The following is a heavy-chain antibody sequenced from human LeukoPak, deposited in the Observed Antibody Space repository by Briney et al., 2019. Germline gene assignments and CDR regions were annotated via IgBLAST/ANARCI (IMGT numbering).Heavy chain of an antibody. CDR2: IYYSGST. V-gene: IGHV4-59*01. D-gene: IGHD6-19*01. CDR1: GGSISSYY. CDR3: ARGLAVSGRSSLDF. J-gene: IGHJ4*02. Sequence: SETLSLTCSVSGGSISSYYWSWIRQPPGKGLEWIGYIYYSGSTHYNPSLKSRVTITVDTSNNQFSLKLSSVTAADTAVYFCARGLAVSGRSSLDFWGQGTLVTVSS.